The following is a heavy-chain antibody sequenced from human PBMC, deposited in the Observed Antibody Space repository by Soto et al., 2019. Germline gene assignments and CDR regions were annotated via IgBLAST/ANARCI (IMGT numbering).Heavy chain of an antibody. CDR1: GGSVRSNTYY. Sequence: SETLSLTCSVSGGSVRSNTYYWAWIRQPPGKGLEWIANIYYSGSTYYNPSLKSRVTISVDTSKNQFSLKINSVTAADTAVYYCAGHYFDSSGYLNYFDPWGQGTLVTVSS. CDR2: IYYSGST. J-gene: IGHJ5*02. V-gene: IGHV4-39*01. D-gene: IGHD3-22*01. CDR3: AGHYFDSSGYLNYFDP.